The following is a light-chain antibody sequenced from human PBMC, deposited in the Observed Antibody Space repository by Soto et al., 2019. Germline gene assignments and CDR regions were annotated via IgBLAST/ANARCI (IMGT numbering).Light chain of an antibody. V-gene: IGKV3-11*01. J-gene: IGKJ3*01. Sequence: EIVLTQSPATLSLSPGERATLSCRASQSVNNYLAWYQQRPGQAPRLLIYDASNRATGSPARFNGSGSGTDFTLTISSLEPEDFAVYYCQHRNNRPFIFGPGTKVDIK. CDR2: DAS. CDR3: QHRNNRPFI. CDR1: QSVNNY.